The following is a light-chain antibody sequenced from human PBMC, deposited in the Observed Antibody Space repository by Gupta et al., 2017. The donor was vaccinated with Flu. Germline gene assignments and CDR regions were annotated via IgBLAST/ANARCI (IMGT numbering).Light chain of an antibody. CDR1: SSNNGGGCN. V-gene: IGLV1-40*01. CDR2: DND. J-gene: IGLJ2*01. CDR3: QTLDNTRTSGGV. Sequence: GAGTSSNNGGGCNVHWNQQHPETAPNLLVYDNDNRRSVVPERGSGSKSGTSAALVITGLQPEEEEDYYCQTLDNTRTSGGVFGGGTKVTVL.